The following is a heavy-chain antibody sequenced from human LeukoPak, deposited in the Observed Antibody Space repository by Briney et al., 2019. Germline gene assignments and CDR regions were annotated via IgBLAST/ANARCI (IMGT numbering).Heavy chain of an antibody. V-gene: IGHV3-11*06. CDR1: GFTFSDYY. J-gene: IGHJ4*02. D-gene: IGHD3-10*01. CDR3: ARAYGQVYFDN. CDR2: ISTGSSYT. Sequence: GGSLRLSCAASGFTFSDYYMSWIRQAPGKGLEWVSYISTGSSYTNYADSVKGRFTISRDNAKNSLSLQMNSLRAEDTAIYYCARAYGQVYFDNWVPGTLVTVSS.